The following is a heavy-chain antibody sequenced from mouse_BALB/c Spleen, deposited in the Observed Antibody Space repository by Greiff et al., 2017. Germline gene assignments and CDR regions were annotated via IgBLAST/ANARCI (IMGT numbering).Heavy chain of an antibody. CDR1: GYTFTSYY. CDR3: ARSTGRSAMDY. V-gene: IGHV1S56*01. D-gene: IGHD1-1*01. J-gene: IGHJ4*01. CDR2: IYPGNVNT. Sequence: QVQLQQSGPELVKPGASVRISCKASGYTFTSYYIHWVKQRPGQGLEWIGWIYPGNVNTKYNEKFKGKATLTADKSSSTAYMQLSSLTSEDSAVYFCARSTGRSAMDYWGQGTSVTVSS.